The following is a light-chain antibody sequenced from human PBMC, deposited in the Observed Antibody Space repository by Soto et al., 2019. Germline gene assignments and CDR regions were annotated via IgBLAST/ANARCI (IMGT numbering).Light chain of an antibody. CDR1: QSITNN. CDR2: AAS. Sequence: DIQVTQSPSSLCASVGDRVTITCRASQSITNNLNWYQQKPGKAPKLLIYAASSLENGVPSSFSGSGSGTDFTLTISSLQPEDFATYYCQQTYSAPYSFGQGTKLEIK. V-gene: IGKV1-39*01. CDR3: QQTYSAPYS. J-gene: IGKJ2*01.